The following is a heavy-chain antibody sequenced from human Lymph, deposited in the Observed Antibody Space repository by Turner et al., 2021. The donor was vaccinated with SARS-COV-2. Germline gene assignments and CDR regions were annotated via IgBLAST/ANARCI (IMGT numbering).Heavy chain of an antibody. V-gene: IGHV3-21*01. CDR1: GFTFSGSR. CDR2: ISSSSTYR. CDR3: AGQAVAGTSLGYYYYGMDV. D-gene: IGHD6-19*01. Sequence: VQLVGSGGGLVKPGGSLGSSCAAPGFTFSGSRLHWVRQAPGKGLEWVSSISSSSTYRYYADSVKGRFTISRDNAKNSLYLQMNSLRAEDTAVYYCAGQAVAGTSLGYYYYGMDVWGQGTTVTVSS. J-gene: IGHJ6*02.